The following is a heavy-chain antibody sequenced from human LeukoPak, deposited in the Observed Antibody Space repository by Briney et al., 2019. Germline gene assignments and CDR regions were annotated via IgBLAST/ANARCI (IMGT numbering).Heavy chain of an antibody. D-gene: IGHD3-22*01. CDR3: ARDRLSFQMYYYDSSGLDAFDI. V-gene: IGHV1-69*13. J-gene: IGHJ3*02. CDR2: IIPIFGTA. Sequence: SVKVSCKASGGTFSSYAISWVRQAPGQGLEWMGGIIPIFGTANYAQKFQGRVTITADESTSTAYMELSSLRSEDTAVYYCARDRLSFQMYYYDSSGLDAFDIWGQGTMVTVSS. CDR1: GGTFSSYA.